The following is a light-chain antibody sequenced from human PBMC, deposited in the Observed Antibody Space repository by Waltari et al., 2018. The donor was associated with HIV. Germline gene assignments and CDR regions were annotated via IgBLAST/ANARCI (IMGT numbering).Light chain of an antibody. V-gene: IGLV1-51*01. J-gene: IGLJ3*02. CDR3: GTWDSSLSAGGV. CDR2: DNN. Sequence: QSVLTQPPSVSAAPGQKVTISCSGRSSNIGNNYVSWYQQLPGTAPKPLIYDNNKRPSGIPDRFSGSKSGTSATLGITGLQTGDEADYYCGTWDSSLSAGGVFGGGTKLTVL. CDR1: SSNIGNNY.